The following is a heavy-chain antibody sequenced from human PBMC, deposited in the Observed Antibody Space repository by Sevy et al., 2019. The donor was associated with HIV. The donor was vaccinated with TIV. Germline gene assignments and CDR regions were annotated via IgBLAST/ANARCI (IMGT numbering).Heavy chain of an antibody. V-gene: IGHV4-34*01. CDR1: GGSLSGYY. Sequence: SETLSLTCAVYGGSLSGYYWRWIRQPPGKGLEWIVEINHTGGTNYNPSLKSRVTISVDKSKNQFSLRLSSVTAADTAMYYCASLDHWAQGTLVTVSS. J-gene: IGHJ4*02. CDR3: ASLDH. CDR2: INHTGGT.